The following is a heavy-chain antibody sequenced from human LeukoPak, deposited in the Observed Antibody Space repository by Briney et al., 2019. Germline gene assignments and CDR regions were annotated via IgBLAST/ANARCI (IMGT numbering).Heavy chain of an antibody. CDR3: ASSYYYDSSGYFGTS. D-gene: IGHD3-22*01. V-gene: IGHV4-59*08. CDR1: GGSISSYY. CDR2: IYYSGST. Sequence: SETLSLTCTVSGGSISSYYWSWIRQPPGNGLEWIGYIYYSGSTNYNPSLKSRVTISVDTSKNQFSLKLSSVTAADTAVYYCASSYYYDSSGYFGTSWGQGTLVTVSS. J-gene: IGHJ4*02.